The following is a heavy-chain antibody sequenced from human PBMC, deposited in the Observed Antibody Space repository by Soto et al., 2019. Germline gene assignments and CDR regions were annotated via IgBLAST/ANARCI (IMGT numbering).Heavy chain of an antibody. CDR1: GYTFGNHW. CDR2: MNSDGSII. V-gene: IGHV3-74*01. Sequence: EGSLRLSCAVAGYTFGNHWMHWVRQAPGKGLEWVSRMNSDGSIINYADSVKGRFTVSRDNAKNTLYLQMNSLRVEDTAVYYCATAEVDYWGPGTLVTVSS. J-gene: IGHJ4*02. CDR3: ATAEVDY.